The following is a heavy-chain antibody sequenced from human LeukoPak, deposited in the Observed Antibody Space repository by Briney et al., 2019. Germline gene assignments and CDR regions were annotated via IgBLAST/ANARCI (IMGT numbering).Heavy chain of an antibody. J-gene: IGHJ3*02. D-gene: IGHD3-16*01. CDR1: GYTFTGYY. CDR2: ISPDSGGT. V-gene: IGHV1-2*02. CDR3: ARPLKLGRLDAFDI. Sequence: GASVKVSCEASGYTFTGYYMHWVRQAPGQGLEWMGWISPDSGGTNYAQNLQGRVTMTRDTSISAAYMELSRLRSDDTAVYYCARPLKLGRLDAFDIWGQGTMVTVSS.